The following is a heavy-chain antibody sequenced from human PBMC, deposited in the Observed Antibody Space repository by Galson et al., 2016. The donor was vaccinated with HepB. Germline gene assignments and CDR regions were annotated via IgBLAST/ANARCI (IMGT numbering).Heavy chain of an antibody. Sequence: SLRLSCAASGFTFSSYSMNWVRQAPGKGLEWVSYISSSSSTIYYADSVKGRFTISRDNAKNSLYLQMNNLRDEDTAVYYCGRPTTHNWFDPWGQGTLVTVSS. CDR1: GFTFSSYS. CDR3: GRPTTHNWFDP. V-gene: IGHV3-48*02. D-gene: IGHD5-12*01. CDR2: ISSSSSTI. J-gene: IGHJ5*02.